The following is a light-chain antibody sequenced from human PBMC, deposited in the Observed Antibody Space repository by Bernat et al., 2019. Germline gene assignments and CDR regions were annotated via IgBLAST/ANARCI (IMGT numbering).Light chain of an antibody. CDR3: CSCTGSNGLGSV. Sequence: QSALTQPASVSGSPGQSIIISCPGTSSNVGTYNLVSWYQQYQGKARKLLIYEVSKRPSGISSSFSGSKSGNTATLTISGLQAEDEAHYYCCSCTGSNGLGSVFGGGTKLTVL. J-gene: IGLJ3*02. V-gene: IGLV2-23*02. CDR2: EVS. CDR1: SSNVGTYNL.